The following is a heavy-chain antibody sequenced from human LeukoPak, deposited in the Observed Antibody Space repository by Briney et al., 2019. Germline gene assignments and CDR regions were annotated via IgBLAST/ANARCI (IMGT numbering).Heavy chain of an antibody. D-gene: IGHD5-24*01. V-gene: IGHV3-21*01. CDR1: GFTFSSYS. CDR2: ISSSSSYI. CDR3: AREMATLPYYYYGMDV. Sequence: NPGGSLRLSCAASGFTFSSYSMNWVRQAPGKGLEWVSSISSSSSYIYYADSVKGRFTISRDNAKNSLYLQMTSLRAEDTAVYYCAREMATLPYYYYGMDVWGQGTTVTVSS. J-gene: IGHJ6*02.